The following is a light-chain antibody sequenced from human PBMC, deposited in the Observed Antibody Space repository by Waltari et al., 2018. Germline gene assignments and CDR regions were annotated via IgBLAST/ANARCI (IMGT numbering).Light chain of an antibody. CDR1: PYTVNK. J-gene: IGKJ1*01. CDR3: QESQT. Sequence: QVTQSPSTLPASVGDRVTITCRASPYTVNKLAWYQQKPGKATKLLINWVSTLPSGVPSRFSGSGSGTEFSLTISSVRPDDFATYYCQESQTFGPGTRVEMK. V-gene: IGKV1-5*03. CDR2: WVS.